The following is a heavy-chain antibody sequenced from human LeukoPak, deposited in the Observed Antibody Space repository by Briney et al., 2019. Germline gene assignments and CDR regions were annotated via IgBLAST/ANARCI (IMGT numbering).Heavy chain of an antibody. CDR1: GYTFTSYG. CDR3: ARYFSGHYGDYWYFDL. D-gene: IGHD4-17*01. CDR2: IIPILGIA. J-gene: IGHJ2*01. V-gene: IGHV1-69*04. Sequence: SVKVSCKASGYTFTSYGISWVRQAPGQGLEWMGRIIPILGIANYAQKFQGRVTMTRNTSISTAYMELSSLRSEDTAVYYCARYFSGHYGDYWYFDLWGRGTLVTVSS.